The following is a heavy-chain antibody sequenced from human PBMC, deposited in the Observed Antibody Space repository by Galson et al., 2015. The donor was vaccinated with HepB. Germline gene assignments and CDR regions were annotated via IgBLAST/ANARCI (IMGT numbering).Heavy chain of an antibody. D-gene: IGHD3-10*01. J-gene: IGHJ4*02. Sequence: SLRLSCAASGFTFSSYGMHWVRQAPGKGLEWVAFIRYDGSNKYYADSVKGRFTISRDNSKNTLYLQMNSLRAEDTAVYYCAKDLGGFGEFISGYFDYWGQGTLVTVSS. CDR3: AKDLGGFGEFISGYFDY. CDR1: GFTFSSYG. V-gene: IGHV3-30*02. CDR2: IRYDGSNK.